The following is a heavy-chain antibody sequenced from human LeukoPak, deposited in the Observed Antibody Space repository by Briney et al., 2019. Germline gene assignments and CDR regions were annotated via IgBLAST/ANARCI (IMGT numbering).Heavy chain of an antibody. CDR1: GGTFSSYT. D-gene: IGHD3-10*01. CDR3: AREVIKPWAGGSGYYGIDV. Sequence: SVKVSCKASGGTFSSYTISWVRQAPGQGLEWMGRIIPILGIANYAQKFQGRVTITADKSTSTAYMELSSLRSEDTAVYYCAREVIKPWAGGSGYYGIDVWGQGTTVTVSS. CDR2: IIPILGIA. V-gene: IGHV1-69*04. J-gene: IGHJ6*02.